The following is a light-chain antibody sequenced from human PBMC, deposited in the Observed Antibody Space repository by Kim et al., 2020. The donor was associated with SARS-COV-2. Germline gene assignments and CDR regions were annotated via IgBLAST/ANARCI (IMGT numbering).Light chain of an antibody. CDR2: NNY. V-gene: IGLV1-44*01. CDR3: AVWDDSLHGVV. CDR1: PSNVGTNS. Sequence: GQRVTISCSGSPSNVGTNSVNWYPQVPGTAPKLLIFNNYERPSGVPDRFYGSRSGTSASLAISGLQSDDEADYYCAVWDDSLHGVVFGGGTQLTVL. J-gene: IGLJ2*01.